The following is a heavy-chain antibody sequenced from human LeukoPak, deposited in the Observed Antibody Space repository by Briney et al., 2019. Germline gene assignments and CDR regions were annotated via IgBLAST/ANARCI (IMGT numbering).Heavy chain of an antibody. CDR3: ARDSYLDAFDI. Sequence: PSETLSLTCAVYGGSFSGYYWSWIRQPPGKGLEWIGEINHSGSTNYNPSLKSRVTISVDTSKNQFSLKLSSVTAADTVVYYCARDSYLDAFDIWGQGTMVTVSS. D-gene: IGHD5-18*01. CDR1: GGSFSGYY. J-gene: IGHJ3*02. V-gene: IGHV4-34*01. CDR2: INHSGST.